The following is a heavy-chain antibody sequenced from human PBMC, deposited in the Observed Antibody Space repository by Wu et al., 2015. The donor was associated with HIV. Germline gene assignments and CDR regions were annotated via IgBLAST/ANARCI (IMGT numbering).Heavy chain of an antibody. J-gene: IGHJ4*02. CDR3: ARGGWQLLVY. CDR1: GYSFSKYY. CDR2: IKPNGGST. Sequence: QVQLVQSGAEVKKPGASVKVSCKASGYSFSKYYMHWVRQAPGQGLEWMGIIKPNGGSTSYAQKLYGRVTMTRDTSTSTVYMELTNLSSEDTAVYYCARGGWQLLVYWGQGTLVIVSS. V-gene: IGHV1-46*04. D-gene: IGHD4-23*01.